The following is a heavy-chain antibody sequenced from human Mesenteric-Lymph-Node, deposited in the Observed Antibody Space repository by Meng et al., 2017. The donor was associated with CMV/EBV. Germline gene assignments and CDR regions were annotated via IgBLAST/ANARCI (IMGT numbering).Heavy chain of an antibody. CDR3: ARRLGIAAPFDY. V-gene: IGHV4-61*01. CDR2: IYYSGST. J-gene: IGHJ4*02. CDR1: GGSVSSGSYY. D-gene: IGHD6-13*01. Sequence: SETLSLTCTVSGGSVSSGSYYWSWIRQPPGKGLEWIGYIYYSGSTNYNPSLKSRVTISVDTSKNQFSLNLNSVTAADTAVYYCARRLGIAAPFDYWGRGTLVTVSS.